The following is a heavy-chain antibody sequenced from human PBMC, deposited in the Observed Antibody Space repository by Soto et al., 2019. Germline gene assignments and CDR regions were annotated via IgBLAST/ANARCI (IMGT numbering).Heavy chain of an antibody. V-gene: IGHV4-4*07. CDR3: AKGTSSEFLLSFDD. J-gene: IGHJ4*01. Sequence: PSETLSLTCTVSGGSIIGYYWSCIRQPAGKGLEWIGRIYSDGSTNYNPSLKSRVTMSVDTSKNQFSLKLTSMTAADTAVYFCAKGTSSEFLLSFDDWGHGTLVTVSS. CDR1: GGSIIGYY. CDR2: IYSDGST. D-gene: IGHD3-10*01.